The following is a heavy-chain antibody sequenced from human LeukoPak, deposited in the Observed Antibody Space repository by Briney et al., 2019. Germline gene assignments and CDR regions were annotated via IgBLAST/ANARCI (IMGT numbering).Heavy chain of an antibody. CDR1: GFTFDDYA. V-gene: IGHV3-9*01. CDR3: AKDGWFDP. CDR2: ISWNSGSI. J-gene: IGHJ5*02. Sequence: GRSLRLSCAASGFTFDDYAMHWVRQAPGKGLEWVSGISWNSGSIGYADSVKGRFTISRDNAKNSLYLQMNSLRAEDTAVYYCAKDGWFDPWGQGTLVTVSS.